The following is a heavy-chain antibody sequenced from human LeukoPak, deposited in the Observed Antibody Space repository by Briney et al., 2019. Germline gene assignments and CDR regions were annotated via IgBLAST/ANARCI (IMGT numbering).Heavy chain of an antibody. CDR2: IYYSGST. Sequence: SETLSLTCTVSGGSISSYYWSWIRQPPGKGLEWIGYIYYSGSTNYNPSLKSRVTISVDTSKNQFSLKLSSVPAADTAVYYCARVGYGSGRPYYFDYWGQGTLVTVSS. D-gene: IGHD3-10*01. CDR1: GGSISSYY. V-gene: IGHV4-59*01. J-gene: IGHJ4*02. CDR3: ARVGYGSGRPYYFDY.